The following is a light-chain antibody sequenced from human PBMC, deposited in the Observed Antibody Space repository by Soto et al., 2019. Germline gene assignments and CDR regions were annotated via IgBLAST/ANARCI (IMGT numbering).Light chain of an antibody. CDR1: SRDIGSNNP. CDR2: EVS. V-gene: IGLV2-23*02. Sequence: QSVLTQPASVSGSPGQSITISCTGTSRDIGSNNPVSWYQQHPGKAPKLMIYEVSERPSGVSHRFSGSKSGNTASLTISGLQAEDEADYYCCSYPGSITVLFGGGTKVTVL. CDR3: CSYPGSITVL. J-gene: IGLJ2*01.